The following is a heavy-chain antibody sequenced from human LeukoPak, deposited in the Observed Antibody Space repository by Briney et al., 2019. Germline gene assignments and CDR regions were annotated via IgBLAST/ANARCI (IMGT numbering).Heavy chain of an antibody. D-gene: IGHD2-8*01. CDR2: ISYDGSNK. CDR1: GSTFSSYG. Sequence: GGSLRLSCAASGSTFSSYGMHWVRQAPGKGLEWVAVISYDGSNKYYADSVKGRFTISRDNSKNTLYLQMNSLKAGDTALYYCAKGEFVLMVYAPMDVWGQGTTVTVSS. CDR3: AKGEFVLMVYAPMDV. V-gene: IGHV3-30*18. J-gene: IGHJ6*02.